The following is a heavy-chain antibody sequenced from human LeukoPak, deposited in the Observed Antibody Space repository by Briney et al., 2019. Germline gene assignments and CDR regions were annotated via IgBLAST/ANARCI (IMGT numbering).Heavy chain of an antibody. D-gene: IGHD3-10*01. CDR2: IYYSGST. CDR3: ARELRYYRSGSLDY. CDR1: GGSISSSSHF. V-gene: IGHV4-39*07. J-gene: IGHJ4*02. Sequence: PSETLSLTCTVSGGSISSSSHFWGWIRQPPGKGLEWIGSIYYSGSTYYNPSLKSRVTISVDASKYQFSQKVRPGTAGDTAVYFFARELRYYRSGSLDYWGQGTLVTVSS.